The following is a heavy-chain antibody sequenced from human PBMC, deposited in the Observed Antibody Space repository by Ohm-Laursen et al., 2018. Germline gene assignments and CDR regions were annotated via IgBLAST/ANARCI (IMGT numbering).Heavy chain of an antibody. CDR1: GYTFTGYY. V-gene: IGHV1-2*02. Sequence: ASVKVSCNVSGYTFTGYYMHWVRQAPGQGLEWMGWINPNSGGTNYAQKFQGRVTMTRDTSISTAYMELSRLRSDDTAVYYCARSIAAAGRISDYWGQGTLVTVSS. D-gene: IGHD6-13*01. CDR2: INPNSGGT. CDR3: ARSIAAAGRISDY. J-gene: IGHJ4*02.